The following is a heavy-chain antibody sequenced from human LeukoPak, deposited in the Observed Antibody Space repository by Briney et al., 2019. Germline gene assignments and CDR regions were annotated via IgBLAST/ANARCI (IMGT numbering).Heavy chain of an antibody. Sequence: SQTLSLTCTVSGGSISSGGYYWSWIRQHPGKGLEWIGYIYYSGSTNYNPSLKSRVTISVDTSKNQFSLKLSSVTAADTAVYYCARHLTIAVAVPDDAFDIWGQGTMVTVSS. CDR2: IYYSGST. J-gene: IGHJ3*02. D-gene: IGHD6-19*01. CDR1: GGSISSGGYY. V-gene: IGHV4-31*03. CDR3: ARHLTIAVAVPDDAFDI.